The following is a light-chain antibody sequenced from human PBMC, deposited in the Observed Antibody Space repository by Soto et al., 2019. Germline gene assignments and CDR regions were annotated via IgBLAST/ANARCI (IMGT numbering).Light chain of an antibody. CDR2: GAS. V-gene: IGKV3-15*01. J-gene: IGKJ1*01. CDR3: QQYNNWPWT. Sequence: EIVMTQSPATLSVSPGERATLSCRASQSVSSNLAWYQQKPGQAPRLLIYGASTRATGIPARFSGSGSGTEFTLTISILQSVDFAVYYCQQYNNWPWTFGQGTKLDI. CDR1: QSVSSN.